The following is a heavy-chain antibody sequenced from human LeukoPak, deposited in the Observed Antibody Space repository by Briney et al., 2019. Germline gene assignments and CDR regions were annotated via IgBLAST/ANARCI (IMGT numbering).Heavy chain of an antibody. CDR3: ARVLSGGYSYGNIDY. J-gene: IGHJ4*02. CDR2: ISYDGSNK. CDR1: GFTFSSYA. Sequence: GGSLRLSCAASGFTFSSYAMHWVRQAPGKGLEWVAVISYDGSNKYYADSVKGRSTISRDNSKNTLNLQMNSLRAEDTAVYYCARVLSGGYSYGNIDYWGQGTLVTVSS. V-gene: IGHV3-30*04. D-gene: IGHD5-18*01.